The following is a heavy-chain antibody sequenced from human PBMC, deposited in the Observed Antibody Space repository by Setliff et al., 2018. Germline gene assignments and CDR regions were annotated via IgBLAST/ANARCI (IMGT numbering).Heavy chain of an antibody. CDR1: ADTFTGYY. CDR2: INGNSGVT. Sequence: ASVKVSCKASADTFTGYYVHWVRQAPGQGLEWMGWINGNSGVTKYAQKFQGRVTMTSDTSISIVYMDLTRQTSDDTAVYYCAQTKGFVDGYLDPWGQGTLVTVSS. CDR3: AQTKGFVDGYLDP. J-gene: IGHJ5*02. V-gene: IGHV1-2*02. D-gene: IGHD2-21*02.